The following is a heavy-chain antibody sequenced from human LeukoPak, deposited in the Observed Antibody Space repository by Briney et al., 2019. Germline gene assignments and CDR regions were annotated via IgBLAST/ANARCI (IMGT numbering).Heavy chain of an antibody. CDR1: GGSISSSSYY. Sequence: PSETLSLTCTVSGGSISSSSYYWGWIRQPPGKGLEWIGSIYYSGSTYYNPSLKSRVTISVDRSKNQFSLKLSSVTAADTAVYYCASFYCSGGSCYQYFSYYYMDVWGKGTTVTISS. J-gene: IGHJ6*03. V-gene: IGHV4-39*01. D-gene: IGHD2-15*01. CDR2: IYYSGST. CDR3: ASFYCSGGSCYQYFSYYYMDV.